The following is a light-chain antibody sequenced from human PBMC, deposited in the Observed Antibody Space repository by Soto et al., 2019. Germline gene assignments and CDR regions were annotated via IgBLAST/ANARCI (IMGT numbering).Light chain of an antibody. CDR3: QQYNSH. V-gene: IGKV1-5*01. CDR2: DAS. Sequence: DIQMTQSPSTLSPSVGDTVTITCRASRSISDWLAWYQQKPGKAPKLLIFDASSLKSGVPSRFSGSGSGTEFTLTISSLQPDDFASYYCQQYNSHFGPGTKVDIK. J-gene: IGKJ3*01. CDR1: RSISDW.